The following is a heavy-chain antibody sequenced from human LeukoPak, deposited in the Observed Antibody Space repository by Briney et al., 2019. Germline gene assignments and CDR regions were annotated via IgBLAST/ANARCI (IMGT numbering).Heavy chain of an antibody. D-gene: IGHD6-19*01. CDR2: INPNSGGT. J-gene: IGHJ5*02. Sequence: ASVKVSCKASGYTFTGYYMHWVRQAPGQGLEWMGWINPNSGGTNYAQKFQGRVTMTRDTSISIAYMELSRLRSDDTAVYYCARVQWLAREKEDNWFDPWGQGTLVTVSS. CDR1: GYTFTGYY. V-gene: IGHV1-2*02. CDR3: ARVQWLAREKEDNWFDP.